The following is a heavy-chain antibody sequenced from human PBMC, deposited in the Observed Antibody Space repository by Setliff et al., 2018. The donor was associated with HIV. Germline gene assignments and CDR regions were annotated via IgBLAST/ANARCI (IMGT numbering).Heavy chain of an antibody. Sequence: GASVKVSCKASGYTFSGYHMYWVRQAPGQGLEWMGRINPDSGDTKYTQKFEGRVTMTSDTSISTVYMELSSLRSDDTAVYYCARDHIAARSVAVLYWFDPWGQGTLVTVSS. J-gene: IGHJ5*02. CDR3: ARDHIAARSVAVLYWFDP. V-gene: IGHV1-2*06. CDR1: GYTFSGYH. CDR2: INPDSGDT. D-gene: IGHD6-6*01.